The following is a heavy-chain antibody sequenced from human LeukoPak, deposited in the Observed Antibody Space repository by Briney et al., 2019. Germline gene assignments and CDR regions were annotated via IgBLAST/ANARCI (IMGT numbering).Heavy chain of an antibody. V-gene: IGHV4-61*01. D-gene: IGHD1-14*01. CDR1: GGSVGSGSYY. J-gene: IGHJ4*02. CDR3: ARDGNQPWFDY. CDR2: IYYSGTT. Sequence: SETLSLTCSVSGGSVGSGSYYWSWIRQPPGKGLEWIGYIYYSGTTNYNPSLKSRVTMSIDTSKNLFSLKVSSMTAAVTAVYYCARDGNQPWFDYWGQGTLVTVSS.